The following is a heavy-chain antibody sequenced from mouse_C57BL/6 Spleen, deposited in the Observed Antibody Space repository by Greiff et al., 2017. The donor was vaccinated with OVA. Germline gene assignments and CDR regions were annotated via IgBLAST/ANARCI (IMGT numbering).Heavy chain of an antibody. D-gene: IGHD1-1*01. CDR1: GFSFNTYA. CDR3: VREGVTTVVADAMDY. CDR2: IRSKSNNYAT. V-gene: IGHV10-1*01. J-gene: IGHJ4*01. Sequence: EVQLVESGGGLVQPKGSLKLSCAASGFSFNTYAMNWVRQAPGKGLEWVARIRSKSNNYATYYADSVKDRFTISRDDSESMLYLQMNNLKTEDTAMYYCVREGVTTVVADAMDYWGQGTSVTVSS.